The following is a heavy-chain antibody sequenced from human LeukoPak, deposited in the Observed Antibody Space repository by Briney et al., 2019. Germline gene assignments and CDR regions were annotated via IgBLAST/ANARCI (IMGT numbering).Heavy chain of an antibody. CDR3: ARGQGDCSGGSCYSDWFDP. CDR1: GGSFSGYY. CDR2: INHSGST. J-gene: IGHJ5*02. D-gene: IGHD2-15*01. V-gene: IGHV4-34*01. Sequence: SETLSLTCAVYGGSFSGYYWSWIRQPPGKGLEWIGEINHSGSTNYNPSLKSRVTISVDTSKNHFSLKLSSVTAADTAMYYCARGQGDCSGGSCYSDWFDPWGQGTLATVSP.